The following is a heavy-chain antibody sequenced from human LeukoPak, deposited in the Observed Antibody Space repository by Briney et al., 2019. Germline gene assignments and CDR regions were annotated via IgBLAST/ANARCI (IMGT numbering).Heavy chain of an antibody. CDR2: ISNSGGST. Sequence: GGSLRLFCAASGFTFSSYAMNWLRHAPGKGLEWVSGISNSGGSTYYADSVEGRFTISRDNSKNTLYLQMNSLRAEDTAVYYCAKETSSSFDYWGQGTLVTVSS. J-gene: IGHJ4*02. CDR1: GFTFSSYA. CDR3: AKETSSSFDY. D-gene: IGHD6-6*01. V-gene: IGHV3-23*01.